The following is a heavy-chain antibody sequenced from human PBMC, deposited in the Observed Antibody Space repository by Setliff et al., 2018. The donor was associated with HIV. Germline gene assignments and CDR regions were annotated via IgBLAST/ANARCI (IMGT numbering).Heavy chain of an antibody. CDR1: GYTFTGYY. CDR3: ARGYYGSDLQNAMDV. CDR2: INPGGGNT. V-gene: IGHV1-46*01. D-gene: IGHD3-10*01. Sequence: ASVKVSCKASGYTFTGYYMYWVRQAPGQGLEWMGIINPGGGNTRYAQRFQGRVTISRDNAKNTLYLQMDSLRGEDTAVYYCARGYYGSDLQNAMDVWGQGTTVTVSS. J-gene: IGHJ6*02.